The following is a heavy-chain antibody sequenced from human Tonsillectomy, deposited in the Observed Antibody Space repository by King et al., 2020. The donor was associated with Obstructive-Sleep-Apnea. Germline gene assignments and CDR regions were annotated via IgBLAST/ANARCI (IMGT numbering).Heavy chain of an antibody. D-gene: IGHD4-11*01. CDR2: IYPGDSDT. CDR3: ARSRGLQYGGMDV. Sequence: VQLVQSGAEVKKPGESLKISCKGSGYSFTSYWIGWVRPMPGKGLEWLGIIYPGDSDTRYSPSFQGPDTISADKSISTAYLQWSSLKASDTAMYYCARSRGLQYGGMDVWGQGTTVTVSS. J-gene: IGHJ6*02. CDR1: GYSFTSYW. V-gene: IGHV5-51*01.